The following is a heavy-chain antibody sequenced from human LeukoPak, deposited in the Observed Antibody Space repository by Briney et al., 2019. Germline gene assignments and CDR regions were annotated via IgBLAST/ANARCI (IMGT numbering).Heavy chain of an antibody. CDR2: ISSSSSYI. Sequence: PGGSLRLSCAASGFTFSSYSMNWVRQAPGKGLEWVSSISSSSSYIYYADSVKGRFTISRDNAKNSLYLQMNSLRVEDTAVYYCARVLVPAAYYGMDVWGKGTTVTVSS. CDR3: ARVLVPAAYYGMDV. D-gene: IGHD2-2*01. CDR1: GFTFSSYS. J-gene: IGHJ6*04. V-gene: IGHV3-21*01.